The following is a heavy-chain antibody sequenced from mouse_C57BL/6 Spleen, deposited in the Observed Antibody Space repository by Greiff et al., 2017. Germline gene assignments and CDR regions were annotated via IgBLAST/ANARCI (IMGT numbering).Heavy chain of an antibody. J-gene: IGHJ3*01. Sequence: VQLQQSGPGLVAPSQSLSITCTVSGFSLTSYGVDWVRQSPGKGLEWLGVIWGVGSTNYNSALKSRLSISKDNSKSQVFLKMNSLQTDDTAMYYCASGGLGHGFAYWGQGTLVTVSA. CDR2: IWGVGST. V-gene: IGHV2-6*01. CDR3: ASGGLGHGFAY. D-gene: IGHD4-1*01. CDR1: GFSLTSYG.